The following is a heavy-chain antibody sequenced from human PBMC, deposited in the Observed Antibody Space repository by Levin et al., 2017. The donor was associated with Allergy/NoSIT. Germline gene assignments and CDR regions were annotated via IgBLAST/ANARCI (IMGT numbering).Heavy chain of an antibody. D-gene: IGHD4-17*01. CDR3: ARDLYGDYEVFPQDY. V-gene: IGHV3-21*01. CDR2: ISSSSSYI. CDR1: GFTFSSYS. Sequence: GGSLRLSCAASGFTFSSYSMNWVRQAPGKGLEWVSSISSSSSYIYYADSVKGRFTISRDNAKNSLYLQMNSLRAEDTAVYYCARDLYGDYEVFPQDYWGQGTLVTVSS. J-gene: IGHJ4*02.